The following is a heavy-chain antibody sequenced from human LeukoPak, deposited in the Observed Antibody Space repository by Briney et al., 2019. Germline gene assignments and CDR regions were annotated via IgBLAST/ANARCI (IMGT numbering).Heavy chain of an antibody. CDR3: AREAGYSNQFDY. D-gene: IGHD4-11*01. CDR1: GGSISSSSYY. V-gene: IGHV3-7*01. J-gene: IGHJ4*02. CDR2: IKQDGSEK. Sequence: ETLSLTCTVSGGSISSSSYYWGWIRQPPGKGLEWVANIKQDGSEKYYVDSVKGRFTISRDNAKNSLYLQMNSLRAEDTAVYYCAREAGYSNQFDYWGQGTLVTVSS.